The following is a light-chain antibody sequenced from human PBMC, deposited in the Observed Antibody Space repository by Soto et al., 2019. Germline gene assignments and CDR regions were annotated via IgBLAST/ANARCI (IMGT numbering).Light chain of an antibody. J-gene: IGKJ3*01. CDR1: QGISSY. Sequence: AIRMTQSPSSLSASTGDRVTITCRASQGISSYLAWYQQKPGKAPKLLIYAASTLQSGVPSRFSGSGSGTDFTLTIICLQSEDFATYYCQQYYSYPCTFGPGTKVDIK. CDR2: AAS. V-gene: IGKV1-8*01. CDR3: QQYYSYPCT.